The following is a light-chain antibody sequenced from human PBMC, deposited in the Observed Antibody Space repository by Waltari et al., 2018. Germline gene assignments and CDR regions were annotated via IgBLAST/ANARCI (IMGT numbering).Light chain of an antibody. V-gene: IGKV1-5*03. Sequence: DIQMTQSPSTLSASVGDRVTSPCRASQNINSWLAWYPQKPGKAPKLLIYKTSILEGGVPSRFSGVGSETEFTLTISSLQPDDFATYYCQQYHTFYTFGQGTKLEIK. CDR2: KTS. J-gene: IGKJ2*01. CDR3: QQYHTFYT. CDR1: QNINSW.